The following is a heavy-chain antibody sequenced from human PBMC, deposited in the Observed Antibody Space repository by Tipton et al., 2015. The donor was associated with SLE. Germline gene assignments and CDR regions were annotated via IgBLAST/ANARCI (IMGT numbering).Heavy chain of an antibody. CDR3: ASEQRDFDY. V-gene: IGHV3-33*01. CDR2: IRYDGSNT. D-gene: IGHD6-25*01. CDR1: GFSFSSYD. J-gene: IGHJ4*02. Sequence: SLRLSCAASGFSFSSYDMHWVRQAPGKGLEWVALIRYDGSNTYYVDSVKGRFTISRDISKNMLYLQMNSLRAEDTAVYYCASEQRDFDYWGQGTLVTVSS.